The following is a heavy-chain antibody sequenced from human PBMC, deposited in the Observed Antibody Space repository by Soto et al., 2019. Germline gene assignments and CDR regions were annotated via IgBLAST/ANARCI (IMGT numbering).Heavy chain of an antibody. J-gene: IGHJ4*02. CDR2: IYHSGST. D-gene: IGHD6-19*01. CDR3: ARAPSYSCGYSSGWYPFDY. Sequence: QVQLQESGPGLVKPSGTLSLTFAVSSGSISSSNWWSWVRQPPGKGLEWIGDIYHSGSTNYNPSLKRRVTLSVDTSKNQFSLKLSSVTAADTAVYYCARAPSYSCGYSSGWYPFDYWGQGNLVNVSS. CDR1: SGSISSSNW. V-gene: IGHV4-4*02.